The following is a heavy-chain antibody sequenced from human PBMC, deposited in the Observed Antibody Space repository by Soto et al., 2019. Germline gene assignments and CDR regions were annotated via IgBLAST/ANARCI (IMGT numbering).Heavy chain of an antibody. D-gene: IGHD2-15*01. CDR1: GFTFSSYS. V-gene: IGHV3-48*01. CDR3: ARLYCRGGSCYSGDAFDI. Sequence: EVQLVESGGGLVQPGGSLRLSCAASGFTFSSYSMNWVRQAPGKGLEWVLYISSSSTTIYYADSVKGRFTISRDNAKNSMYLQMNSLRAEDTAVYYCARLYCRGGSCYSGDAFDIWGQGTMVTVSS. J-gene: IGHJ3*02. CDR2: ISSSSTTI.